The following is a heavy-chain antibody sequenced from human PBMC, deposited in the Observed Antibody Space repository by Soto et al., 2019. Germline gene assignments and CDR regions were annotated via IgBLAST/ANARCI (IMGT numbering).Heavy chain of an antibody. Sequence: GGSLRLSCAASVLTFSTYAMSWVRQAPGKGLEWISGISISGDNTYYADSVKGRFTISRDNSRNTLYLQMTDLRAEDTAVYYCADGGEWSFNFVYWGQGTLVTVSS. V-gene: IGHV3-23*01. CDR3: ADGGEWSFNFVY. D-gene: IGHD3-3*01. CDR2: ISISGDNT. CDR1: VLTFSTYA. J-gene: IGHJ4*02.